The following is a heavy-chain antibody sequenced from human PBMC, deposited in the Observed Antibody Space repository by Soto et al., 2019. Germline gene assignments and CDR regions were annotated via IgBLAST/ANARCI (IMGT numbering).Heavy chain of an antibody. V-gene: IGHV3-11*01. J-gene: IGHJ6*02. Sequence: GGSLRLSCAASGFTFSDYYMSWIRQAPGKGLEWVSYISSGGFITYYADSVKGRFTTSWDKAKSSLYLQMNTLSANDTAVYYCATGVVPATKWGYYSYGLDVWGQGTTVTVSS. D-gene: IGHD2-2*01. CDR3: ATGVVPATKWGYYSYGLDV. CDR1: GFTFSDYY. CDR2: ISSGGFIT.